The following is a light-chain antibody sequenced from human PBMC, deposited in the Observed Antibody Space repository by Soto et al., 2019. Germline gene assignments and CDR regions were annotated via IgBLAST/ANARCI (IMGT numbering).Light chain of an antibody. V-gene: IGLV1-51*01. CDR1: SSNIGNNY. J-gene: IGLJ1*01. CDR3: GTWDSSLSAYV. Sequence: QCVLTQPPSVSSAPGQKVTISCSGSSSNIGNNYVSWYQQLPGTAPKLLIYDNNKRPSGIPDRFSDSKSGTSATLAITGLQTGDEDDYYCGTWDSSLSAYVFGTGTKV. CDR2: DNN.